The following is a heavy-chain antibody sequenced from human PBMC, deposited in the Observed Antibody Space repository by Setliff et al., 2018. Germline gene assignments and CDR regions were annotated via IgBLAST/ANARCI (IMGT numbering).Heavy chain of an antibody. CDR3: ARVDDGGYPDFYYYYGMDV. CDR2: IYTSGST. D-gene: IGHD5-18*01. J-gene: IGHJ6*02. Sequence: PSETLSLTCTVSGGSISSGSYYWSWIRQPVGKGLEWIGRIYTSGSTNYNPSLKSRVTISVDTSKNQFSLKLSSVTAADTAVYYCARVDDGGYPDFYYYYGMDVWGQGTTVTVSS. V-gene: IGHV4-61*02. CDR1: GGSISSGSYY.